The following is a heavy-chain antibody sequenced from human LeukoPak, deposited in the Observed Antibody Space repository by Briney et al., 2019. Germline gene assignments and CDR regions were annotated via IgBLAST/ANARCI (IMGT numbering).Heavy chain of an antibody. CDR1: GFTFSSYG. D-gene: IGHD2-21*01. J-gene: IGHJ4*02. Sequence: GGSLRLSCAASGFTFSSYGMHWVRQAPGKGLEWVSFISSSSSYIYYADSVKGRFTISRDNAKNSLYLQMNSLRAEDTAVYYCAREGVGISYYFDYWGQGTLVTVSS. CDR2: ISSSSSYI. CDR3: AREGVGISYYFDY. V-gene: IGHV3-21*06.